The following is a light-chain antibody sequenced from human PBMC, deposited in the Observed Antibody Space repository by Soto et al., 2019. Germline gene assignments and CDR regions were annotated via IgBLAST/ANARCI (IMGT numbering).Light chain of an antibody. CDR2: KAS. CDR3: QQYETFSGT. V-gene: IGKV1-5*03. CDR1: QTISSW. Sequence: DIQMTQSPSTLSGSVGDRVTITCRASQTISSWLAWYQQKPGKAPKLLTYKASHLESGVPSRFSGSGSGTEFTLTIASLQPDDFATYYCQQYETFSGTFGPGTKVDIK. J-gene: IGKJ1*01.